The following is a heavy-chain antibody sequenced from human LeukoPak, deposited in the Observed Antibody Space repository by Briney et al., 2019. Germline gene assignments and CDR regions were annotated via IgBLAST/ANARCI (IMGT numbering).Heavy chain of an antibody. J-gene: IGHJ4*02. CDR2: INPNSGGT. CDR3: ARDLPAAITDQVDY. CDR1: GYTFTGYY. D-gene: IGHD2-2*01. Sequence: ASVTVSRKASGYTFTGYYMHWVRQAPGQGLEWMGWINPNSGGTNYAQKFQGRVTMTRDTSISTAYMELSRLRSDDTAVYYCARDLPAAITDQVDYWGQGTLVTVSS. V-gene: IGHV1-2*02.